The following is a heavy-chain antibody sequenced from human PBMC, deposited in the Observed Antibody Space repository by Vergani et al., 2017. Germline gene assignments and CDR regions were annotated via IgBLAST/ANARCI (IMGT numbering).Heavy chain of an antibody. D-gene: IGHD6-13*01. CDR2: IYYSGST. V-gene: IGHV4-31*03. CDR1: GGSISSGGYY. J-gene: IGHJ5*02. Sequence: QVQLQESGPGLVKPSQTLSLTCTVSGGSISSGGYYWSWIRQHPGKGLEWIGYIYYSGSTYYNPSLKSRVTIAVDTSKNQFSLKLSSVTAADTAVYYCAREVIAGAAGTPFDPWGQGTLVTVSS. CDR3: AREVIAGAAGTPFDP.